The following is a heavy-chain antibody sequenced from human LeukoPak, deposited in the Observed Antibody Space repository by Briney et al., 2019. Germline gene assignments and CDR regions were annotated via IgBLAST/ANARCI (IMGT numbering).Heavy chain of an antibody. CDR2: ISSSNSSI. D-gene: IGHD3-22*01. CDR3: ARGSEDYDSSGYYCLPY. J-gene: IGHJ4*02. V-gene: IGHV3-48*01. CDR1: GFTFRSYS. Sequence: GGSLRLSCAASGFTFRSYSMNWVRQAPGKGLEWVPYISSSNSSIYYADSVKGRFTISRDNAKNSLYLQMNSLRAEDTAVYYCARGSEDYDSSGYYCLPYWGQGTLVTVSS.